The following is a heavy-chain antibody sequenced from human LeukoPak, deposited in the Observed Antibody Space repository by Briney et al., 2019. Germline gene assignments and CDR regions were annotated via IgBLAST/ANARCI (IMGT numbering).Heavy chain of an antibody. CDR2: ISGSGGST. CDR3: AKRQYSSGWSVADYGMDV. D-gene: IGHD6-19*01. J-gene: IGHJ6*02. Sequence: GGSLRLSCAASGFTYSSYAMSWVRQAPGKGLEWVSAISGSGGSTYYADSVKGRFTISRDNSKNTLYLQMNSLRAEDTAVYYCAKRQYSSGWSVADYGMDVWGQGTTVTVSS. V-gene: IGHV3-23*01. CDR1: GFTYSSYA.